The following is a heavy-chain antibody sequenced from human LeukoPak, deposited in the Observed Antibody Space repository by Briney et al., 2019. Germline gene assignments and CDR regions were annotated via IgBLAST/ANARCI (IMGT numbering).Heavy chain of an antibody. D-gene: IGHD6-19*01. CDR3: ATLRRSGWYIGD. V-gene: IGHV1-2*02. Sequence: ASVKVSCKASGYTFTGYYMHWVRQAPGQGLEWMGWINHYSGGTNYAEKFQGRVTMTRDTSMTTAYMELSSLRSDDTAMYYCATLRRSGWYIGDWGQGTLVTVSS. CDR2: INHYSGGT. CDR1: GYTFTGYY. J-gene: IGHJ4*02.